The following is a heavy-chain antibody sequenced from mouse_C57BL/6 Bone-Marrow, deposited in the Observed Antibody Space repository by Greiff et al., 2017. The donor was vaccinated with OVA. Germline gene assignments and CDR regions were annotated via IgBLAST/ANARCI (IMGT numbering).Heavy chain of an antibody. V-gene: IGHV5-17*01. CDR3: ARGYYGSSLGYFYV. Sequence: EVMLVESGGGLVKPGGSLKLSCAASGFTFSDYGMHWVRQAPEKGLEWVAYISSGSGTIYYADTVKGRFTISRDNANNTLFLQMTSLRSEDTAMYYCARGYYGSSLGYFYVWGTGTTVTVSS. CDR2: ISSGSGTI. D-gene: IGHD1-1*01. CDR1: GFTFSDYG. J-gene: IGHJ1*03.